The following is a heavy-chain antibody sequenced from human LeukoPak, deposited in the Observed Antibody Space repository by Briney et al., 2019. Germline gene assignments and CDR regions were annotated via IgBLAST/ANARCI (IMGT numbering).Heavy chain of an antibody. D-gene: IGHD2-15*01. CDR2: IIPIFGTA. J-gene: IGHJ6*02. CDR1: GGTFSSYG. CDR3: ARTGENPPAATLYGMDV. V-gene: IGHV1-69*13. Sequence: GASVKVSCKASGGTFSSYGISWVRQAPGQGLEWMGGIIPIFGTANYAQKFQGRATITADESTSTAYMELSSLRSEDTAVYYCARTGENPPAATLYGMDVWGQGTTVTVSS.